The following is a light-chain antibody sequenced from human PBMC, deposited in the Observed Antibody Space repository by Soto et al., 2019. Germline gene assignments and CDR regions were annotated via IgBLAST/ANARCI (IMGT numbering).Light chain of an antibody. J-gene: IGKJ1*01. Sequence: DIQMTQSPSTLSASVGDRVTITCRASQNIARSLAWYQQKPDKAPKVLIYQASSLDSGVPSRFSGRGFGTEFTLTINTLQPDDSATYYCQQYEYFWTFGQGTKVDIK. CDR1: QNIARS. V-gene: IGKV1-5*03. CDR2: QAS. CDR3: QQYEYFWT.